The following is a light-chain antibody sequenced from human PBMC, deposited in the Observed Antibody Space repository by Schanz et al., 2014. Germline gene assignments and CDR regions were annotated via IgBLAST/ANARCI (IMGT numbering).Light chain of an antibody. CDR3: KV. J-gene: IGLJ3*02. CDR1: SSDVGGYNY. Sequence: QSALTQPASVSGSPGQSITISCTGTSSDVGGYNYVSWYQQHPGKAPKLMIYDVSNRPSGVSNRFSASKSGNTASLTISGLQAEDEADYHQKVFGGGTQLTVL. CDR2: DVS. V-gene: IGLV2-14*01.